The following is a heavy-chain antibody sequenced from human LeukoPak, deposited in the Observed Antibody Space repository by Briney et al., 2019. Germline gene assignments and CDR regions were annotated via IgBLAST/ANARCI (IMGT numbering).Heavy chain of an antibody. CDR3: AGGGSGVLGDY. Sequence: ASVKVSCKASGYTFTSYGISWVRQAPGQRLEWMGWINAGNGNTKYSQKFQGRVTITRDTSASTAYMELSSLRSEDTAVYYCAGGGSGVLGDYWGQGTLVTVSS. CDR1: GYTFTSYG. D-gene: IGHD2-8*02. V-gene: IGHV1-3*01. CDR2: INAGNGNT. J-gene: IGHJ4*02.